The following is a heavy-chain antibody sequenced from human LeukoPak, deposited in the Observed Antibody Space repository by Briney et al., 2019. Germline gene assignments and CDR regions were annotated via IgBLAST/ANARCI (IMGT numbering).Heavy chain of an antibody. Sequence: ASVKVSCKASGYTVTSYGISWVRQAPGQGLEWMGWISAYNGNTNSAQKFQGRVTMTTDTSTSTAYMELRSLRSDDTAVYYCARDSSRGYELGYYNYFLDVWGKGTTVTVSS. J-gene: IGHJ6*03. V-gene: IGHV1-18*01. CDR1: GYTVTSYG. CDR3: ARDSSRGYELGYYNYFLDV. D-gene: IGHD6-13*01. CDR2: ISAYNGNT.